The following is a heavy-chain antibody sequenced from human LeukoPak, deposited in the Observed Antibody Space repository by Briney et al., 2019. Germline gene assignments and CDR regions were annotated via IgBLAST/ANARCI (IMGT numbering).Heavy chain of an antibody. CDR3: TKGSGYETSDY. D-gene: IGHD5-12*01. Sequence: GGSLRLSCGASGFIFSNYDMHWVRQAPDKGLEWAAVISHDGSSKYYADSVKGRFTISRDNSKSTLYLQMNSLRAEDTAVYYCTKGSGYETSDYWGQGTLVTVSS. CDR2: ISHDGSSK. J-gene: IGHJ4*02. V-gene: IGHV3-30*18. CDR1: GFIFSNYD.